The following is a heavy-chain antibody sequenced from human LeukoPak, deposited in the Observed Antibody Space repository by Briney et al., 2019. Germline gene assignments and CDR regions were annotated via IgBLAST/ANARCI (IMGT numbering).Heavy chain of an antibody. J-gene: IGHJ4*02. CDR3: AAGYSSGWYVRYFDY. D-gene: IGHD6-19*01. CDR2: SSGSGGST. Sequence: PGASLRLSCAASGFTLSNYAMSWARQAPGKGLERVSSSSGSGGSTYEAENVKGRFTISRDNSKNTLYLQMNSLRDEDTATYHCAAGYSSGWYVRYFDYWGRGTLVTVSS. V-gene: IGHV3-23*01. CDR1: GFTLSNYA.